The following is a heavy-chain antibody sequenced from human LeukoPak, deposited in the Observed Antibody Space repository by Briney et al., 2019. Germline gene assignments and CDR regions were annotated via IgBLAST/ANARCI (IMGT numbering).Heavy chain of an antibody. CDR1: GGTFSSYA. Sequence: SVKVSCKASGGTFSSYAISWVRQAPGQGLEWMGRIIPIFGTANYAQKFQGRVTITTDESTGTAYMELSSLRSEDTAVYYCARDPVGYYYDSSGYYYVDWGQGTLVTVSS. D-gene: IGHD3-22*01. CDR2: IIPIFGTA. V-gene: IGHV1-69*05. CDR3: ARDPVGYYYDSSGYYYVD. J-gene: IGHJ4*02.